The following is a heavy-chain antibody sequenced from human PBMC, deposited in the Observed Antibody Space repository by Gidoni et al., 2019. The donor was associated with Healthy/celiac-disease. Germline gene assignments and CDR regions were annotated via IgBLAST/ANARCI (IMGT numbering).Heavy chain of an antibody. Sequence: EVQLVESGGGLVKPGGSLRLSCAASGFTFSNAWMSWVRQAPGKGLEWVGRIKSKTDGGTTDYAAPVKGRFTISRDDSKNTLYLQMNSLKTEDTAVYYCTTELVHYYDSSGYYFDYWGQGTLVTVSS. J-gene: IGHJ4*02. V-gene: IGHV3-15*01. CDR1: GFTFSNAW. D-gene: IGHD3-22*01. CDR3: TTELVHYYDSSGYYFDY. CDR2: IKSKTDGGTT.